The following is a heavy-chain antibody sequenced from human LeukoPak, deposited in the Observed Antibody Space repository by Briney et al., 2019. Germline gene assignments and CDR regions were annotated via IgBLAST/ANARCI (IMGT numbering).Heavy chain of an antibody. CDR1: GYTLTELS. Sequence: ASVKVSCKVSGYTLTELSMHWVRQAPGKGLEWMGGFDPEDGETIYAQKFQGRVTMTEDTSTDTAYMELSSLRSEDTAVYYCATDNDILTGYTFHYWGQGTLVTVSS. D-gene: IGHD3-9*01. J-gene: IGHJ4*02. V-gene: IGHV1-24*01. CDR2: FDPEDGET. CDR3: ATDNDILTGYTFHY.